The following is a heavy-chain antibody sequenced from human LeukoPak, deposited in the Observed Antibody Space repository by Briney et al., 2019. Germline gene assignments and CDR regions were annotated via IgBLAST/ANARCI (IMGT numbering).Heavy chain of an antibody. CDR1: GGSISSSSYY. V-gene: IGHV4-39*02. J-gene: IGHJ4*02. Sequence: SETLSLTCTVSGGSISSSSYYWGWIRQPPGKGLEWIGSIYYSGSTYYNPSLKSRVTVSVDTSKNQFSLKLSSVTAADTAVYYCARDLYDSSGSDDYWGQGTLVTVSS. CDR3: ARDLYDSSGSDDY. D-gene: IGHD3-22*01. CDR2: IYYSGST.